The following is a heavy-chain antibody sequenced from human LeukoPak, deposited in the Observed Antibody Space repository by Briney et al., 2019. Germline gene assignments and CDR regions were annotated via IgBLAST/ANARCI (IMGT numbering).Heavy chain of an antibody. J-gene: IGHJ6*03. CDR3: ARDNGVVHGVYYMDV. V-gene: IGHV3-7*01. CDR1: GFTYSNYW. CDR2: IKQDGSEK. D-gene: IGHD3-3*01. Sequence: TGGSLRLSCAASGFTYSNYWMPWVRQAPGKGLEWVADIKQDGSEKLYVNSVRGRFTISRDNAKMSLFLQMNSLRAEDTAVYYCARDNGVVHGVYYMDVWGKATTVTVS.